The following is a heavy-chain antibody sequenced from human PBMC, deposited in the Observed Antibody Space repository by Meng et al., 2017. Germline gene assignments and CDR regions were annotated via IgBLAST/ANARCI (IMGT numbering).Heavy chain of an antibody. D-gene: IGHD6-13*01. CDR3: ARDPSYSSSWYGSNLDYFDY. J-gene: IGHJ4*02. CDR2: INPNSGGT. CDR1: GYTVSGYY. V-gene: IGHV1-2*06. Sequence: GQAGLEVKKPGADVTVSSKASGYTVSGYYMTWVRKAPGQGLEWMGRINPNSGGTNYAQKFQGRVTMTRDTSISTAYMELSRLRSDDTAVYYCARDPSYSSSWYGSNLDYFDYWGQGTLVTVSS.